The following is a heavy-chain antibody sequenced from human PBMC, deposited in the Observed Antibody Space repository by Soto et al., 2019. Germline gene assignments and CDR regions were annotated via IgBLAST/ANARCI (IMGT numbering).Heavy chain of an antibody. V-gene: IGHV4-4*07. CDR1: GGSISSYY. CDR3: ARDYCSGGSCYFYYYGMDV. Sequence: SETLSLTCTVSGGSISSYYWSWIRQPAGKGLEWIGRIYTSGSTNYNPSLKSRVTMSVDTSKNQFSLKLSSVTAADTAVYYCARDYCSGGSCYFYYYGMDVWGQGTTVTVSS. CDR2: IYTSGST. D-gene: IGHD2-15*01. J-gene: IGHJ6*02.